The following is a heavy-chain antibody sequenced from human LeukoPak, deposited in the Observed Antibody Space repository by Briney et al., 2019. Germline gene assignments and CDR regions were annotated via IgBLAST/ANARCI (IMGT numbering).Heavy chain of an antibody. D-gene: IGHD4-17*01. CDR2: IHSSGST. J-gene: IGHJ6*04. V-gene: IGHV4-59*08. Sequence: SETLSLTCTVAGDSLNGYHWGWIRQPPGKGLECVAYIHSSGSTAYNPSLKSRLTISIDTSKNQFSLTLGSVTAADTAVYYCARHVYGKGMYVWGKGTTVTVSS. CDR3: ARHVYGKGMYV. CDR1: GDSLNGYH.